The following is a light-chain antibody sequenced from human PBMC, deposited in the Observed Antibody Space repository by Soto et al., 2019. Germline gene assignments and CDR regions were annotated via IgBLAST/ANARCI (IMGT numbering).Light chain of an antibody. CDR2: GAS. J-gene: IGKJ1*01. CDR1: QGVRSD. Sequence: IQLTQSPSSLSASVGDRVTITCRASQGVRSDLAWFQQRPGKAPKLLIFGASTLQNGVPARFSGGGFGTEFTLTITSLQPEDFATYYCHQVYTYPRTFGQGTKVEIK. CDR3: HQVYTYPRT. V-gene: IGKV1-9*01.